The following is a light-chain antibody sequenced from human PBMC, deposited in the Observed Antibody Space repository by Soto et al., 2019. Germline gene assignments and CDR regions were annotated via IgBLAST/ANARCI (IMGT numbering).Light chain of an antibody. V-gene: IGKV3-20*01. J-gene: IGKJ1*01. CDR1: QNVDTSY. CDR3: QQYVSSPWA. CDR2: GAS. Sequence: DIVLTQCPDTLSLSPGQRAPLSYRSSQNVDTSYLAWYQQKAGQAPRLLIYGASRRATGIPDRFSGSGSGTDFTLTISRLEPEDFAVYYCQQYVSSPWAFGQGTKVDIK.